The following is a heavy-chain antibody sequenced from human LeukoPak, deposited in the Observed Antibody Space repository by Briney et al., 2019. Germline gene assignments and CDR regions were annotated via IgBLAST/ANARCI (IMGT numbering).Heavy chain of an antibody. CDR1: GGSISSYY. J-gene: IGHJ3*02. CDR3: ARDPRVAGTRAFDI. D-gene: IGHD6-19*01. CDR2: IYTSGST. V-gene: IGHV4-4*07. Sequence: TSETLSLTCTVSGGSISSYYWSWIRQPPGKGLEWIGRIYTSGSTNYNPSLKSRVTMSVDTSKNQFSLKLSSVTAADTAVYYCARDPRVAGTRAFDIWGQGTMVTVSS.